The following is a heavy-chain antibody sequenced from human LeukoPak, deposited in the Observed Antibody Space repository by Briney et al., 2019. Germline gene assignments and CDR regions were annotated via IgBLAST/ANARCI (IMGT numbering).Heavy chain of an antibody. J-gene: IGHJ6*03. D-gene: IGHD2-15*01. CDR1: GGFYRRCH. V-gene: IGHV4-59*01. Sequence: SVTLSLLCTVSGGFYRRCHWSGTRQSPGKGRVWIGYMYYRGSTNYNPSLKSRVTISVDTSKNQFSLKLSSVTAADTAVYYCARADGYCSGGSCYSAAYYYMDVWGKGTTVTVSS. CDR3: ARADGYCSGGSCYSAAYYYMDV. CDR2: MYYRGST.